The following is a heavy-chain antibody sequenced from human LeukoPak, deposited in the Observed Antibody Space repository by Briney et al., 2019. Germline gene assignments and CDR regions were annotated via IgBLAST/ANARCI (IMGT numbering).Heavy chain of an antibody. CDR1: GFTVSSNY. J-gene: IGHJ2*01. CDR3: ASVGVVAATPYWFFDL. CDR2: LYSGGRT. V-gene: IGHV3-66*01. D-gene: IGHD2-15*01. Sequence: GGSLRLSCAASGFTVSSNYMTWVRQAPGKGLEWVSVLYSGGRTYYTDSVKGRFTVSRDISKNTLYLQMNSLRAEDTAVYYCASVGVVAATPYWFFDLWGRGTLVTVSS.